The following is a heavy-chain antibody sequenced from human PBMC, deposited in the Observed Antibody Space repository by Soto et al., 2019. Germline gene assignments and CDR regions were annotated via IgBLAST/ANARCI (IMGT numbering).Heavy chain of an antibody. CDR2: INPSGGST. CDR3: ARPLPRIATSREGDY. Sequence: QVQLVQSGAEVKKPGASVKISCKASGYTFTSYYMHWMRQAPGQGLEWMGIINPSGGSTSYAQKSQGRFTMTGDTPTNTVYMELSSLRSEDTAVYYCARPLPRIATSREGDYWGQGTLVTVSS. J-gene: IGHJ4*02. D-gene: IGHD6-13*01. CDR1: GYTFTSYY. V-gene: IGHV1-46*01.